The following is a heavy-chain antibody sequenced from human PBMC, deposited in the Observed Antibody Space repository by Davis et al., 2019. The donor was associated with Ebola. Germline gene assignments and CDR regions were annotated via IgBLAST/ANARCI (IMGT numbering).Heavy chain of an antibody. D-gene: IGHD2-2*01. CDR1: GYTLTELS. V-gene: IGHV1-24*01. CDR3: ARYLGYCSSTSCYGFDY. J-gene: IGHJ4*02. CDR2: FDPEDGET. Sequence: ASVKVSCKVSGYTLTELSMHWVRQAPGKGLEWMGGFDPEDGETIYAQKFQGRVTMTEDTSTDTAYMELRSLRSDDTAVYYCARYLGYCSSTSCYGFDYWGQGTLVTVSS.